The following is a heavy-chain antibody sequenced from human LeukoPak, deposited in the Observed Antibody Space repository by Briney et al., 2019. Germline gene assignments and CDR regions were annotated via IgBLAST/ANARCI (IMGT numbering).Heavy chain of an antibody. J-gene: IGHJ4*02. CDR1: GYTFTSYY. CDR3: ARERDGYNNENDY. CDR2: INPSGGST. V-gene: IGHV1-46*01. D-gene: IGHD4-4*01. Sequence: ASVKVSCKASGYTFTSYYMHWVRQAPGQGLEWMGIINPSGGSTSYAQKFQGRVTITSDTSTSTVYMDLSSLRTEDTAVYYRARERDGYNNENDYWGQGTLVTVSS.